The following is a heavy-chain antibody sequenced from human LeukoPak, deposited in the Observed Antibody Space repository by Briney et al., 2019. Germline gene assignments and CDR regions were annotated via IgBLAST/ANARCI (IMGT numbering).Heavy chain of an antibody. D-gene: IGHD6-25*01. V-gene: IGHV4-34*01. CDR1: GGSFSGYY. Sequence: SETLSLTCAVYGGSFSGYYWSWIRQPPGKGLEWIGEINHSGSTNYNPSLKSRVTISVDTSKNQFSLKLSSVTAADTAVYYCARGGRWQRLARGSHYGMDVWGQGTTVTVSS. CDR3: ARGGRWQRLARGSHYGMDV. CDR2: INHSGST. J-gene: IGHJ6*02.